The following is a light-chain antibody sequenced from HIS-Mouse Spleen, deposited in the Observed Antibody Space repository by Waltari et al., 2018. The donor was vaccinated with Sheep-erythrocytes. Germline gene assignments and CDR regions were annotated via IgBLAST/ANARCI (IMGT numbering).Light chain of an antibody. V-gene: IGLV3-1*01. CDR2: QDS. J-gene: IGLJ2*01. CDR3: QAWDSSTAV. Sequence: SYELTQPPSVSVSPGQTSSITCSGDKLGDNYACWYQQKPGQSAVLVIYQDSKRPSGIPERFSGSNSGNTATLTISGTQAMDEADYYCQAWDSSTAVFGGWTQLTVL. CDR1: KLGDNY.